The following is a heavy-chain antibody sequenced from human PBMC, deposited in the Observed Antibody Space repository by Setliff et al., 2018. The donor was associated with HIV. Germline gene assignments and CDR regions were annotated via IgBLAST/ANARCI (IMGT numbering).Heavy chain of an antibody. CDR1: GESLNNYL. CDR2: INHSGSA. J-gene: IGHJ6*03. D-gene: IGHD3-3*01. CDR3: ARGITIFGVVIMGYYYYMDV. Sequence: SETLSLTCAVYGESLNNYLWTWIRQPPGRPLEWIGEINHSGSAHYNPSLESRVTMSIDTSKKQFSLRMSSVTAADTAVYYCARGITIFGVVIMGYYYYMDVWGKGTTVTVSS. V-gene: IGHV4-34*01.